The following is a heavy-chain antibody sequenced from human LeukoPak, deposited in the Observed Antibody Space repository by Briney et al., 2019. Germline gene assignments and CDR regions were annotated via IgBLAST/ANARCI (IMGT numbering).Heavy chain of an antibody. CDR3: AKDIRLSFPPLWFVH. CDR2: INRDGSDT. D-gene: IGHD6-6*01. J-gene: IGHJ5*02. CDR1: GFTFRNYY. V-gene: IGHV3-74*03. Sequence: GGSLRLSCAASGFTFRNYYMHWVRQAPGKGLVWVSRINRDGSDTMYADSVKGRFTISRDNSRNTLYLQMNSLRAEDTAVYYCAKDIRLSFPPLWFVHWGRGVLVTVFS.